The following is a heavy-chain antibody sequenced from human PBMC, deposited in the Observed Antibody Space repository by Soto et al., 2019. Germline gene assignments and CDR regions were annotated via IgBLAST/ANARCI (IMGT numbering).Heavy chain of an antibody. Sequence: QVQLVQSGAEVKKPGASVRVSCEASGYRFTTHYIHWVRQAPGQGLEWMGRMNVDTGGTTYAHKFQGRATLTRDTSIITAYLELSSVKSDDTAMYSCARDGNFALRGYSFGFDFWGQGTLVTVSS. J-gene: IGHJ4*02. V-gene: IGHV1-2*06. CDR2: MNVDTGGT. CDR1: GYRFTTHY. D-gene: IGHD5-18*01. CDR3: ARDGNFALRGYSFGFDF.